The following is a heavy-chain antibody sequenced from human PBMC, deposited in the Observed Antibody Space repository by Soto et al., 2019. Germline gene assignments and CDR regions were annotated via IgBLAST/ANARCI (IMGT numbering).Heavy chain of an antibody. CDR3: AHYTTDTYFDV. CDR2: LYWDDTR. CDR1: GFLLYTGGVG. D-gene: IGHD1-1*01. V-gene: IGHV2-5*02. Sequence: HITLKESSPTLVKPTHTLTLICNSSGFLLYTGGVGVGLIRQPHAKALEWLAPLYWDDTRRYNPSLKNTLTIGKDTSENQVLLTVTDMGPVETGTDFYAHYTTDTYFDVWGKGATVTVSS. J-gene: IGHJ6*03.